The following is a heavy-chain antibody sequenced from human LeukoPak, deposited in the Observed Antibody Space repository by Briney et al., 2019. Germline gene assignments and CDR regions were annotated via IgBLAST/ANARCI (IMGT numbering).Heavy chain of an antibody. Sequence: SETLSLTCTVSGGSISSSSYYWGWLRQPPGTGLEWIGSIYYSGSTYYNPSLKSRVTISVDTSKNQFSLKLSSVTAADTAVYYCARPSSSSWYSGWFDPWGQGTLVTVSS. D-gene: IGHD6-13*01. V-gene: IGHV4-39*01. CDR3: ARPSSSSWYSGWFDP. J-gene: IGHJ5*02. CDR2: IYYSGST. CDR1: GGSISSSSYY.